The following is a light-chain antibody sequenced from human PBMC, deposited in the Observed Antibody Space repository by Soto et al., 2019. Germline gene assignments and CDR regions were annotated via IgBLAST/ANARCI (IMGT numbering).Light chain of an antibody. CDR1: SSDVGGYND. J-gene: IGLJ1*01. CDR3: ASYTTTFSYV. V-gene: IGLV2-14*01. CDR2: DVS. Sequence: QSALTQPASVSGSPGQSITLSCTGTSSDVGGYNDVSWYQQHPGKAPKLRIYDVSNRPSGVSNRFSGSKSGNTASLAISGLQAEDEADYYCASYTTTFSYVFGSGTKLTVL.